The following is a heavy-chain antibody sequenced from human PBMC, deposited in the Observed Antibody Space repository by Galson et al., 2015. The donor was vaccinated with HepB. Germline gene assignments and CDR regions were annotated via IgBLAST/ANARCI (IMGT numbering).Heavy chain of an antibody. CDR3: AKVISSWYFRGYFDL. CDR1: GSTFSSYA. CDR2: ISGSGGST. V-gene: IGHV3-23*01. J-gene: IGHJ2*01. D-gene: IGHD6-13*01. Sequence: SLRLSCAASGSTFSSYAMSWVRQAPGKGLEWVSGISGSGGSTDYADSVKGRFTISRDNSKNTLYLQMNSLRAEDTAVYYCAKVISSWYFRGYFDLWGRGTLVTVSS.